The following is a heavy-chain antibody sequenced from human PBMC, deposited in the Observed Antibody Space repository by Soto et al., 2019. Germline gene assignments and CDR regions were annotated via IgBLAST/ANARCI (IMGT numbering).Heavy chain of an antibody. D-gene: IGHD2-21*02. V-gene: IGHV5-51*01. CDR1: GYSFTSYW. Sequence: PGESLKISCKGSGYSFTSYWIGWVRPMPGKGLEWMGIIYPGDSDTRYSPSFQGQVTISADKSISTAYLQWSSLKASDTAMYYCARSAYCGGDCSNDAFDIWGQGTMVTV. J-gene: IGHJ3*02. CDR3: ARSAYCGGDCSNDAFDI. CDR2: IYPGDSDT.